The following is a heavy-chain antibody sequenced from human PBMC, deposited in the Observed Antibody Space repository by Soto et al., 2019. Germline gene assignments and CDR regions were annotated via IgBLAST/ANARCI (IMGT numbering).Heavy chain of an antibody. V-gene: IGHV3-7*03. D-gene: IGHD1-26*01. Sequence: EVQLVESGGGLVQPGGSLRLSCAVSGLTFSDYWMSWVRQAPGKGLEWVANIRQDESEKNYADSVKGRFTISRDNAKSSVYLQMNSLRAEDTAVYYCTNDKFSGSDYVRGLTYDFEDWGQGTLVTVSS. CDR3: TNDKFSGSDYVRGLTYDFED. CDR2: IRQDESEK. J-gene: IGHJ4*02. CDR1: GLTFSDYW.